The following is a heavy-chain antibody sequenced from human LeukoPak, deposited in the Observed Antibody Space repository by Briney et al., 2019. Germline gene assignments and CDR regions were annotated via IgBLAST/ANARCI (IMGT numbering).Heavy chain of an antibody. CDR3: ARPYAGIGDAFDI. V-gene: IGHV4-30-4*08. CDR2: IYYSGST. J-gene: IGHJ3*02. CDR1: GGSISSGDYY. Sequence: SQTLSLTCTVSGGSISSGDYYWSWIRQPPGKGLEWTGYIYYSGSTYYNPSLKSRVTISVDTSKNQFSLKLSSVTAADTAVYYCARPYAGIGDAFDIWGQGTMVTVSS. D-gene: IGHD2-8*01.